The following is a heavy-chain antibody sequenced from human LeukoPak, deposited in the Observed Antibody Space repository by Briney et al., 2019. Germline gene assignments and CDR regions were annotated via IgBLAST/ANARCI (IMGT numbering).Heavy chain of an antibody. Sequence: SETLSLTCAVSGGSISTSNWWTWVRQPPGKGLEWIGEIYHSGSTNYNPSLKSRVTISVDTSKNQFSLKLSSVTAADTAVYYCARSLTTVYWYFDLWGRGTLVTVSS. V-gene: IGHV4-4*02. D-gene: IGHD4-17*01. CDR3: ARSLTTVYWYFDL. CDR2: IYHSGST. J-gene: IGHJ2*01. CDR1: GGSISTSNW.